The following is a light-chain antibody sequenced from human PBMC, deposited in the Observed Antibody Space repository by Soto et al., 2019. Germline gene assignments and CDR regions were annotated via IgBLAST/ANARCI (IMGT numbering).Light chain of an antibody. CDR2: GAS. Sequence: EIVMTQSAATLSVSPGEGSTLSCMASQSVSRYLAWYQHKPGQAPRLLIFGASKRATGIPARFSGSGSGTEFTLTISSLQSEDFAVYYCKQYNKWHPALTFGGGTKVDIK. CDR1: QSVSRY. J-gene: IGKJ4*01. CDR3: KQYNKWHPALT. V-gene: IGKV3-15*01.